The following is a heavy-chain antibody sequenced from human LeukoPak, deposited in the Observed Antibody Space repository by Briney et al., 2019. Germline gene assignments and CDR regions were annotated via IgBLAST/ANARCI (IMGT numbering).Heavy chain of an antibody. CDR2: IYYRGST. CDR1: GGSISSYY. V-gene: IGHV4-59*01. D-gene: IGHD1-1*01. CDR3: ARDLEGKDAFDI. Sequence: SETLSLTCTVSGGSISSYYWSWIRQPPGKGLEWIGYIYYRGSTNYNPSLKSRVTISVDTSKNQFSLKLSSVTAADTAVYYCARDLEGKDAFDIWGQGTMVTVSS. J-gene: IGHJ3*02.